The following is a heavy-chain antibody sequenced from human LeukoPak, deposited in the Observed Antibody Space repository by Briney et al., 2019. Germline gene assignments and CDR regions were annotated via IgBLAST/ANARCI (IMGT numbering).Heavy chain of an antibody. V-gene: IGHV1-8*01. CDR3: EIYTGYDSF. D-gene: IGHD5-12*01. Sequence: GASVKVSCKASGYTFTSYDITWVRQATGQGLEWMGWMSPDSGYTGYAQTFQGRVTLTRNTSVSTAFMELSSLRPEDTAVYYCEIYTGYDSFWGQGTLVTVSS. CDR2: MSPDSGYT. J-gene: IGHJ4*02. CDR1: GYTFTSYD.